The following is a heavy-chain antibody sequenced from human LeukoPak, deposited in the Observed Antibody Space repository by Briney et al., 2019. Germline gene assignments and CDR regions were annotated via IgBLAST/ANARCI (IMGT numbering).Heavy chain of an antibody. Sequence: SETLSLTCAVYGGSFSGYYWSWIRQPPGKGLEWIGEINHSGSTNYNPSLKSRVTISVDTSKNQFSLKLSSVSAADTAVYYCAREEGYSYGDLDYGGQGTLVTVSS. V-gene: IGHV4-34*01. J-gene: IGHJ4*02. CDR3: AREEGYSYGDLDY. D-gene: IGHD5-18*01. CDR1: GGSFSGYY. CDR2: INHSGST.